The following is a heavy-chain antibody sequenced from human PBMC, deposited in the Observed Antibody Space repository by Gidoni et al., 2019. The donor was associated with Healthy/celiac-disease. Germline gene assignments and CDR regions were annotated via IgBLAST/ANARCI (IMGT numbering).Heavy chain of an antibody. CDR2: IIPSVGTA. CDR3: ARDGDYGGPGYYFDY. Sequence: QVQLVQSGADVNTPGPSVNVSCMASGGTFSSYAISWVRQAPGQGLEWMGGIIPSVGTANYAQKFQGRVTITADESTSTAYMELSSLRSEDTAVYYCARDGDYGGPGYYFDYWGQGTLVTVSS. V-gene: IGHV1-69*01. J-gene: IGHJ4*02. D-gene: IGHD4-17*01. CDR1: GGTFSSYA.